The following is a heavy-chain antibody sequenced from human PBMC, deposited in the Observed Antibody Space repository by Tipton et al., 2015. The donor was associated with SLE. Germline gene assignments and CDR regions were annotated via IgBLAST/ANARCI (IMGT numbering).Heavy chain of an antibody. J-gene: IGHJ4*02. V-gene: IGHV3-9*01. CDR3: AKGPLFDY. CDR1: GFTFHNYA. CDR2: ISWNSGII. Sequence: RSLRLSCAASGFTFHNYAMHWVRQAPGKGLEWVSGISWNSGIIGYADSVKGRFTISRDNAKNSLYLQMNSLRAEDTALYYCAKGPLFDYWGQGTLVTVSS.